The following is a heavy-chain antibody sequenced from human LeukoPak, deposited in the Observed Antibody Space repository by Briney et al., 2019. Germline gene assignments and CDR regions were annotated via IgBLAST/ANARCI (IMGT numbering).Heavy chain of an antibody. CDR3: ASHMLWLPIDY. Sequence: SETLSLTCTVYGGSFSGYYWSWIRQPPGKGLEWIGEINHSGSTNYNPSLKSRVTISVDTSKNQFSLKLSSVTAADTAVYYCASHMLWLPIDYWGRGTLVTVSS. V-gene: IGHV4-34*01. D-gene: IGHD6-19*01. CDR2: INHSGST. J-gene: IGHJ4*02. CDR1: GGSFSGYY.